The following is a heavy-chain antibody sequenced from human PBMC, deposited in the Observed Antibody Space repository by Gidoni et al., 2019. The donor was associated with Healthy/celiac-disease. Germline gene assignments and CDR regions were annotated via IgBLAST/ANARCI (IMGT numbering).Heavy chain of an antibody. Sequence: EVQLVESGGGLVQPGRSLRLSCTASGFTFGDYAMSWFRQAPGKGLEWVGFIRSKAYGGTTEYAASVKGRFTISRDDSKSIAYLQMNSLKTEDTAVYYCTRDTSGWGLYYFDYWGQGTLVTVSS. V-gene: IGHV3-49*03. CDR3: TRDTSGWGLYYFDY. CDR1: GFTFGDYA. D-gene: IGHD6-19*01. J-gene: IGHJ4*02. CDR2: IRSKAYGGTT.